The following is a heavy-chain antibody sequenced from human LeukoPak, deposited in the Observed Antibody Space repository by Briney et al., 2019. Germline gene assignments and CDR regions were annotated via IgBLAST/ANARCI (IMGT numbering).Heavy chain of an antibody. CDR3: AKVVGGWPQGWFDP. V-gene: IGHV3-23*01. J-gene: IGHJ5*02. D-gene: IGHD6-19*01. CDR2: IIGNGANT. CDR1: GFTFRGDV. Sequence: GGSLRLSCAASGFTFRGDVVSWVRQAPGEGLEWVSGIIGNGANTYYADSVKGRFTISRDNSKNTLYLQMNSLRAEDTAVYYCAKVVGGWPQGWFDPWGQGALITVSS.